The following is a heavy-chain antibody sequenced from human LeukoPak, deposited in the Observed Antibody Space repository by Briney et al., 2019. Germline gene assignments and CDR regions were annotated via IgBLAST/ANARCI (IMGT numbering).Heavy chain of an antibody. CDR3: ARVAAGIGFFQH. V-gene: IGHV4-38-2*02. D-gene: IGHD6-13*01. Sequence: SETLSLTCIVSGYSISSGYYWGWIRQPPGKGLEWIGNIHHSGSTYYNPSFKSRVTISVDTSKNQLSLKLNSVTAADTAVYYCARVAAGIGFFQHWGQGTLVTVSS. J-gene: IGHJ1*01. CDR2: IHHSGST. CDR1: GYSISSGYY.